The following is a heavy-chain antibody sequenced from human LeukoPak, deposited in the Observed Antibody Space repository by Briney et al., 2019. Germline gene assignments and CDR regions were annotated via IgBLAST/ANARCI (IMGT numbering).Heavy chain of an antibody. V-gene: IGHV1-69*05. CDR3: ARDRDSSSPLGHSLYYYYMDV. CDR2: IIPIFGTA. D-gene: IGHD6-6*01. Sequence: SVKVSCKASGGTFSSYAISWVRQAPGQGLEWMGGIIPIFGTANYAQKFQGRVTITTDESTSTAYMELSSLRSEDTAVYYCARDRDSSSPLGHSLYYYYMDVWGKGTTVTVSS. J-gene: IGHJ6*03. CDR1: GGTFSSYA.